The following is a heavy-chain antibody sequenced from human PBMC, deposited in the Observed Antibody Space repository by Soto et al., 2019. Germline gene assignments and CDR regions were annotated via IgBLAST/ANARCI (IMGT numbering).Heavy chain of an antibody. J-gene: IGHJ4*02. CDR3: ARDPPLSTIVVVGVDDF. Sequence: PGGSLRLSCAVSGLTFSSYAMNWVRQAPGRGLEWVSSITSGSSFKNYADSVKGRFTISRDNDKNSLYLQMNSLRAEDTAVYYCARDPPLSTIVVVGVDDFWGQGTLVTVSS. D-gene: IGHD3-22*01. V-gene: IGHV3-21*06. CDR1: GLTFSSYA. CDR2: ITSGSSFK.